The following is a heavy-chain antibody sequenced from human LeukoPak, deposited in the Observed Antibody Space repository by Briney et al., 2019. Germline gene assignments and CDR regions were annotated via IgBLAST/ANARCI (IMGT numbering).Heavy chain of an antibody. CDR2: MNPNSGNT. J-gene: IGHJ4*02. CDR3: ARDLYSRRMNYYGSGSYFAY. CDR1: GYTFITYD. V-gene: IGHV1-8*01. Sequence: ASVKVSCKASGYTFITYDINWVRQATGQGLEWMGWMNPNSGNTGYAQKFQGRVTMTRNTSISTAYMELSSLRSDDTAVYYCARDLYSRRMNYYGSGSYFAYWGQGTLVTVSS. D-gene: IGHD3-10*01.